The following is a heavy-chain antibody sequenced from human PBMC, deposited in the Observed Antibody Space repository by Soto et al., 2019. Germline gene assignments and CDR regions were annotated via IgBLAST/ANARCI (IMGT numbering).Heavy chain of an antibody. CDR2: IYYSGST. V-gene: IGHV4-59*08. J-gene: IGHJ5*02. CDR3: ARLVWSYGTWFDP. Sequence: SETLSLTCTVSGGSISSYYWSWIRQPPGKGLEWIGYIYYSGSTNYNPSLKSRVTISVDTSKNQFSLKLSSVTAADTAVYYCARLVWSYGTWFDPWGQGTLVTVSS. D-gene: IGHD1-26*01. CDR1: GGSISSYY.